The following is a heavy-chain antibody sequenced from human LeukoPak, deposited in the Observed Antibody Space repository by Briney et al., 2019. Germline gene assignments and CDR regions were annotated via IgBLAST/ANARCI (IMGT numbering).Heavy chain of an antibody. CDR1: GFTFSSYE. J-gene: IGHJ1*01. CDR2: ISSSGSTI. CDR3: ALWSFKYFQH. Sequence: GGSLRLSCAASGFTFSSYEMNWVRQAPGKGLEWVSYISSSGSTIYYADSVKGRFTIFRDNAKNSLYLQMNSLRAEDTAVYYCALWSFKYFQHWGQGTLVTVSS. V-gene: IGHV3-48*03. D-gene: IGHD2-21*01.